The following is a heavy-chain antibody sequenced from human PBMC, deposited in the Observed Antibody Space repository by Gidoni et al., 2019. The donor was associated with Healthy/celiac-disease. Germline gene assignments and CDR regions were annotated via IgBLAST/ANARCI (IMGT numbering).Heavy chain of an antibody. V-gene: IGHV3-7*03. CDR1: GFTFSNYW. Sequence: DVQLVESGGGLVQPGGSLRLSCAASGFTFSNYWVTWVRQAPGKGREWVANINQDGSARHYVDSVEGRFTISRDNAKNSLYLQMHSLTADDTALYYCVGARTWGQGTLVTVSS. CDR2: INQDGSAR. CDR3: VGART. D-gene: IGHD3-16*01. J-gene: IGHJ5*02.